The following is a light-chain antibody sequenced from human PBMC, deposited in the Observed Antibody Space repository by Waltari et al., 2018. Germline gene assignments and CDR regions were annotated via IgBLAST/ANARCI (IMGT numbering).Light chain of an antibody. V-gene: IGKV1-8*01. CDR3: QQYYSYPPT. CDR2: AAS. Sequence: AIRITQSPSSLSASTGDRVTITCRASQGISSYFAWYQQKPGKAPKLLIYAASTLQIGVPSRFSGSGSGTDFTLTISCLQSEDFATYYCQQYYSYPPTFGGGTKVEIK. CDR1: QGISSY. J-gene: IGKJ4*01.